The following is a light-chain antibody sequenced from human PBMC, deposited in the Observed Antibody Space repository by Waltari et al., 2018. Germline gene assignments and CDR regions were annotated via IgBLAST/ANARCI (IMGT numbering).Light chain of an antibody. CDR3: QQYGSSIMYT. Sequence: VLTQSPGALSLPPGERATLSCRASQSLTKRYLAWYQQKPGQAPRLLIYGASSRAARIPDWFSGSVSGTDFTLTSSRLEPENFAVYYCQQYGSSIMYTFGQGTKLEIK. V-gene: IGKV3-20*01. CDR1: QSLTKRY. CDR2: GAS. J-gene: IGKJ2*01.